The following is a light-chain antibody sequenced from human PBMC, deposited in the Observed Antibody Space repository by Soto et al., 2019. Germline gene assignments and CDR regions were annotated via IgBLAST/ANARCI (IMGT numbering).Light chain of an antibody. CDR3: QQYTNWLIT. CDR1: QSVSSN. Sequence: EIVMTQSPATLSVSPGEXXXXXXXASQSVSSNLAWYQQKPGQAPRLLIYGASTRATGIPARFSGSGSGTEFTLTISSLQSEDFAVYYCQQYTNWLITFGQRTRLEI. J-gene: IGKJ5*01. CDR2: GAS. V-gene: IGKV3-15*01.